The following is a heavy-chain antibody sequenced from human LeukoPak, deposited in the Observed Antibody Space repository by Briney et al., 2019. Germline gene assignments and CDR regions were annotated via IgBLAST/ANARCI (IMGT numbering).Heavy chain of an antibody. V-gene: IGHV3-30*02. CDR1: GFTFDDYG. CDR3: AKVSSDYYFGAFDI. J-gene: IGHJ3*02. Sequence: PGGSLRLSCAASGFTFDDYGMHWVRQAPGKGLEWVAFIRYDGTNQYYVDSVKGRFTISRDNSKNTLYLQMNSLRAEDTSVYYCAKVSSDYYFGAFDIWGPGTKVTVSS. D-gene: IGHD3-22*01. CDR2: IRYDGTNQ.